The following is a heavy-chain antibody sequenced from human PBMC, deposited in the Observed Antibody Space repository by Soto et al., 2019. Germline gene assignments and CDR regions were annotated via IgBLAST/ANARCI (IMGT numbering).Heavy chain of an antibody. J-gene: IGHJ4*02. V-gene: IGHV3-30*03. D-gene: IGHD2-15*01. CDR1: GFTFSSYG. CDR2: ISYDGSNK. Sequence: QVQLVESGGGVVQPGRSLRLSCAASGFTFSSYGMHWVRQAPGKGLEWVAVISYDGSNKYYADYVKGRFTISRDNSKNTLYLQMNSLRAEDTAVYYCAISAASPCDYGVEGTLVTVSS. CDR3: AISAASPCDY.